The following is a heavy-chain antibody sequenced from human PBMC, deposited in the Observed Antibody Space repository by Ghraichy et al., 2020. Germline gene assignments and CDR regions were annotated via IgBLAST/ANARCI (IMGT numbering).Heavy chain of an antibody. CDR3: ARRGGRGYNAH. V-gene: IGHV4-34*01. CDR1: GGSFSGYY. Sequence: SETLSLTCAVYGGSFSGYYWSWIRQPPGKGLEWIGEINHSGSTNYNPSLKSRVTISVDTSKNQFSLKLSSVTAADTAVYYCARRGGRGYNAHWGQGTLVTVSS. J-gene: IGHJ4*02. CDR2: INHSGST. D-gene: IGHD5-18*01.